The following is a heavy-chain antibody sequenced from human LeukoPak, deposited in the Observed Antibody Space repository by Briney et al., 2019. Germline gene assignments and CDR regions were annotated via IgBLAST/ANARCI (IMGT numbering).Heavy chain of an antibody. V-gene: IGHV3-23*01. CDR2: ISDSGAST. D-gene: IGHD5-12*01. CDR1: GFAFSSYV. CDR3: AKSHTVGYRGYFDY. J-gene: IGHJ4*02. Sequence: GGPLRLSCAASGFAFSSYVMHWVREAPGKGLEWVSTISDSGASTYYADSVKGRFTISRDNSKNTLYLQMNSLRAEDTAVYYCAKSHTVGYRGYFDYWGQGTLVTVSS.